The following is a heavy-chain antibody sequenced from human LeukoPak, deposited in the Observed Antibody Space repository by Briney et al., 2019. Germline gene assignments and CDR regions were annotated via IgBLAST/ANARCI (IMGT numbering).Heavy chain of an antibody. V-gene: IGHV3-48*03. D-gene: IGHD5-24*01. CDR2: ISSSGSTI. Sequence: PGGSLRLSCAASGFTFSSYEMNWVRQAPGKGLEWVSYISSSGSTIYYADSVKGRFTISRDNSKNTVYLQMNSLSAEDAAVYYCVKDDGWVQYANWGQGALVTVSS. J-gene: IGHJ4*02. CDR3: VKDDGWVQYAN. CDR1: GFTFSSYE.